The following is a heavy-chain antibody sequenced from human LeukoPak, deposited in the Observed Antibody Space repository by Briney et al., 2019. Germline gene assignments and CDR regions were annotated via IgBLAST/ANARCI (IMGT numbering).Heavy chain of an antibody. CDR3: ARVGYDILTGYYKLNAFDI. CDR1: GDSIISGSKY. D-gene: IGHD3-9*01. J-gene: IGHJ3*02. V-gene: IGHV4-39*07. Sequence: PSETLSLTCSVSGDSIISGSKYWGWIRQAPGTGLEWIGSIYYSGNTDYSPSLKSRVTISVDTSKKQFSLKLRSVTAADTAVYYCARVGYDILTGYYKLNAFDIWGQGTMVTVSS. CDR2: IYYSGNT.